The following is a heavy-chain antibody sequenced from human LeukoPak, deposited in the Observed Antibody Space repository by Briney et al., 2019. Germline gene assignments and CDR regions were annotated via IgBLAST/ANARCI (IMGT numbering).Heavy chain of an antibody. D-gene: IGHD3-10*01. V-gene: IGHV4-39*07. CDR3: ARDLLRGNWFDP. Sequence: SETLSLTCTVSGGSISSSSYYWGWIRQPPGKGLEWIGYIYHSGSTYYNPSLKSRVTISVDRSKNQFSLKLSSVTAADTAVYYCARDLLRGNWFDPWGQGTLVTVSS. J-gene: IGHJ5*02. CDR2: IYHSGST. CDR1: GGSISSSSYY.